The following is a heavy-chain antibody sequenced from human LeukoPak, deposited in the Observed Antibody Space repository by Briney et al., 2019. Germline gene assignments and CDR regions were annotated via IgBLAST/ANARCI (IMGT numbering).Heavy chain of an antibody. V-gene: IGHV4-34*01. D-gene: IGHD1-26*01. Sequence: SETLSLTCAVYGGSFSGYYWSWIRQPPGKGLEWIGEINHSGSTNYNPSLKSRVTISVDTSKNQFSLKLSSVTAADTAVYYCARGPRELLRNHYYYMDVWGKGTTVTVSS. CDR2: INHSGST. J-gene: IGHJ6*03. CDR3: ARGPRELLRNHYYYMDV. CDR1: GGSFSGYY.